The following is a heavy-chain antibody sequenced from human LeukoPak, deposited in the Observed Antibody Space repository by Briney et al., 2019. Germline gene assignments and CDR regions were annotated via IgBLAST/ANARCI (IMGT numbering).Heavy chain of an antibody. CDR2: ISSSGSTK. V-gene: IGHV3-48*01. J-gene: IGHJ6*02. CDR1: GITFSSYS. D-gene: IGHD3-10*01. Sequence: GGSLRLSCGASGITFSSYSMNWVRQAPGKGLEWVSYISSSGSTKYYADSVKGRFTISRDNARNSLYLQMNSLRAEDTAVYYCARALWSGPVYYGMDVWGQGTTVTVSS. CDR3: ARALWSGPVYYGMDV.